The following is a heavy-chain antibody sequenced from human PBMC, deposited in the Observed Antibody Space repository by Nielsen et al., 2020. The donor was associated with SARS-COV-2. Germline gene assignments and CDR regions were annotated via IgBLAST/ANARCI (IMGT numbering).Heavy chain of an antibody. Sequence: LSLTCAASGFTFSSYWMSWVRQAPGRGLEWVANIEDDGSEKYYVDSVKGRFTISRDNAQKSVYLQMGSLRADDTAVYYCARDTWASGRALFDNWGQGTLVTVSS. V-gene: IGHV3-7*03. CDR3: ARDTWASGRALFDN. CDR1: GFTFSSYW. CDR2: IEDDGSEK. D-gene: IGHD3-10*01. J-gene: IGHJ4*02.